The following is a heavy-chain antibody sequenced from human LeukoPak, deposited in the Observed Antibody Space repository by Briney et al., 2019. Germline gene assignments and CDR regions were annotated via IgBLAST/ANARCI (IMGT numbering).Heavy chain of an antibody. D-gene: IGHD1-7*01. CDR1: GGSISSSSYY. CDR3: ARGEGRPRYNWNYVFDY. V-gene: IGHV4-61*01. CDR2: IYYSGST. J-gene: IGHJ4*02. Sequence: PSETLSLTCTVSGGSISSSSYYWSWIRQPPGKGLEWIGYIYYSGSTNYNPSLKSRATISVDTSKNQFSLKLSSVTAADTAVYYCARGEGRPRYNWNYVFDYWGQGTLVTVSS.